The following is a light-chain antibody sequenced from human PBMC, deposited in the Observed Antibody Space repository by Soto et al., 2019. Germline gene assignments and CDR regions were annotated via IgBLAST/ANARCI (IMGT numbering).Light chain of an antibody. J-gene: IGKJ2*01. CDR1: QTVSGSH. V-gene: IGKV3-20*01. Sequence: IVLTQSPGTLSLSPGERATLSCRASQTVSGSHLAWYQQKPGQAPRLIIYGASTRPTGIPDRFSGSGSGTHFTLTITRLEPEDFAVHYCQQYGGAPPEYPFGQGTKLEIK. CDR2: GAS. CDR3: QQYGGAPPEYP.